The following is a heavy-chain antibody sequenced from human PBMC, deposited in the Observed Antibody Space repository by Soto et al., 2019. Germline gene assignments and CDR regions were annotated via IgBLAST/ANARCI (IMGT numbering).Heavy chain of an antibody. D-gene: IGHD4-4*01. Sequence: PGGSLRLSCAASGFICSSYDMSWVRQAPGKGLEWVSTILVDGRTFYVDSVKGRFTISRDGGKNTVHLQMNSLRADDTALYYCAKSQDRDYSNSLWGLDVWGQGTTVTVSS. CDR3: AKSQDRDYSNSLWGLDV. CDR2: ILVDGRT. V-gene: IGHV3-23*01. J-gene: IGHJ6*02. CDR1: GFICSSYD.